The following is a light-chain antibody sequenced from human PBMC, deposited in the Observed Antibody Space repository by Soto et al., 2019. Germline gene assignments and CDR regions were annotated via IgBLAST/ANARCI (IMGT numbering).Light chain of an antibody. J-gene: IGLJ1*01. CDR1: SSDFGTYNY. Sequence: QSALTQPASVSGSPGQSITISCTGTSSDFGTYNYVSWYQQHPGKAPKLMIYEVSNRPSGVSNRFSGFKSGNTASLTISGLQAEDEADYYCSSYTTGSSYVFGTGTKLTVL. CDR3: SSYTTGSSYV. CDR2: EVS. V-gene: IGLV2-14*01.